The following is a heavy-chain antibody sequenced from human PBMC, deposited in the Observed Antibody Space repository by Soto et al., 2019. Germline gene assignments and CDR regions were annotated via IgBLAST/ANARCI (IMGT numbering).Heavy chain of an antibody. V-gene: IGHV3-21*01. CDR1: GITFSSYS. Sequence: EVQLVESGGGLVKPGGSLRLSCAASGITFSSYSMNWVRQAPGKGLEWVSSISSSSSYIYYADSVKGRFTISRDNAKNSLYLQMNGLRAEDTAVYYCASDEWELPNFDYWGQGTLVTVSS. J-gene: IGHJ4*02. CDR2: ISSSSSYI. CDR3: ASDEWELPNFDY. D-gene: IGHD1-26*01.